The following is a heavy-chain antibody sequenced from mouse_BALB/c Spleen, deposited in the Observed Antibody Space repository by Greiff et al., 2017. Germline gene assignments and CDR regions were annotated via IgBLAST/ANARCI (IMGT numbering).Heavy chain of an antibody. D-gene: IGHD1-3*01. J-gene: IGHJ2*01. Sequence: EVMPVESGGGLVQPGGSRKLSCAASGFTFSSFGMHWVRQAPEKGLEWVAYISSGSSTIYYADTVKGRFTISRDNPKNTLFLQMTSLRSEDTAMYYCARGGKGYFDYWGQGTTLTVSS. CDR2: ISSGSSTI. CDR3: ARGGKGYFDY. CDR1: GFTFSSFG. V-gene: IGHV5-17*02.